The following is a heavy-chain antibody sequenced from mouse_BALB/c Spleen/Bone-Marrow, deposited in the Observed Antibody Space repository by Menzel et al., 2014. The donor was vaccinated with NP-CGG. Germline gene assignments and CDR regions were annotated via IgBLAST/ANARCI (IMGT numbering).Heavy chain of an antibody. CDR2: IDPFNGGT. D-gene: IGHD2-4*01. CDR1: GYSFTSYY. V-gene: IGHV1S135*01. CDR3: ARAYDFLDY. J-gene: IGHJ2*01. Sequence: EVQLQQSGPELMKPGASVKISCKASGYSFTSYYMHCVKQSHGKSLEWIGYIDPFNGGTSYNQKFKGKATLTVDKSSNTAYMHLSSLTSEDSAVYYCARAYDFLDYWGQGSTLTVSS.